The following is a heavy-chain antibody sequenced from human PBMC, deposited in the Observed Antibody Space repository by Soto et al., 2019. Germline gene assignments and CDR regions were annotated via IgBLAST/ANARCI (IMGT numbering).Heavy chain of an antibody. CDR1: GGSISSSSYY. V-gene: IGHV4-39*01. CDR3: ARQGYSSSWYTKLHYFDS. J-gene: IGHJ4*02. Sequence: SETLSLTCTVSGGSISSSSYYWGWIRQPPGKGLEWIGSIYYSGSTYYNPSLKSRVTISVDTSKNQFSLKLSSVTAADTAVYYCARQGYSSSWYTKLHYFDSWGQGTLVTVSS. CDR2: IYYSGST. D-gene: IGHD6-13*01.